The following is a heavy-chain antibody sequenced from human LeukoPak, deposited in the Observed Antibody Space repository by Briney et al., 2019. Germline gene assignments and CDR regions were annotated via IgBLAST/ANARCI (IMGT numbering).Heavy chain of an antibody. CDR2: TNNGGSST. CDR1: GFSFSNYA. V-gene: IGHV3-23*01. J-gene: IGHJ6*02. CDR3: AKNYYYGLDV. Sequence: GGSLRLSCAASGFSFSNYAMSWVRQAPGKGLEWVSSTNNGGSSTHYADSVKGRFTISRDNSKNTLYLQLNSVTAEDTAVYYCAKNYYYGLDVWGRGTTVAVSS.